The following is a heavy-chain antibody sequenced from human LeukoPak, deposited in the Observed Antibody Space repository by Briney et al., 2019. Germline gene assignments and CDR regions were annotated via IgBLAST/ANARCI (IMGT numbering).Heavy chain of an antibody. J-gene: IGHJ4*02. Sequence: PSETLSLTCTVSGGSISSSSYYWGWIRQPPGKGLEWIGSIYYSGNTFYNPSLKSRLTISVDTSKNQFSLKLSSVTAADTAVYYCARHEYSSSLDYWGQGTLVTVSS. CDR1: GGSISSSSYY. D-gene: IGHD6-13*01. V-gene: IGHV4-39*01. CDR3: ARHEYSSSLDY. CDR2: IYYSGNT.